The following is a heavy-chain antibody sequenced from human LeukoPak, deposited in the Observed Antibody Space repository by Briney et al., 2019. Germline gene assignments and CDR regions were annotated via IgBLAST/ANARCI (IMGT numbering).Heavy chain of an antibody. CDR1: GYTFISYG. D-gene: IGHD3-9*01. Sequence: ASVKVSCKPSGYTFISYGISWVRQAPGQGLEWMGWISAYNGNTNYAQKLQGRVTMTTETSTSTAYMELRSLRSDDTAVYYCGISTLRDYDILTGYYREDAFDIWGQGTMVTVSS. V-gene: IGHV1-18*01. CDR2: ISAYNGNT. CDR3: GISTLRDYDILTGYYREDAFDI. J-gene: IGHJ3*02.